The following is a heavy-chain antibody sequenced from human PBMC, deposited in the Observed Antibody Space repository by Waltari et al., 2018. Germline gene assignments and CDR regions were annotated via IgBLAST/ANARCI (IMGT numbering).Heavy chain of an antibody. D-gene: IGHD3-22*01. J-gene: IGHJ4*02. CDR1: GYSFTSYW. CDR3: ARGPRPMKYYYDSERGGYYFDY. CDR2: ISPGEPDT. Sequence: EVQLVQSGAEVKKPGESLKISCKGSGYSFTSYWIVWVRQMPGKGLEWMGIISPGEPDTTYSPSFQGQVTIAADKSISTAYLEWSSLKASDTAMYFCARGPRPMKYYYDSERGGYYFDYWGQGTLVTVSS. V-gene: IGHV5-51*01.